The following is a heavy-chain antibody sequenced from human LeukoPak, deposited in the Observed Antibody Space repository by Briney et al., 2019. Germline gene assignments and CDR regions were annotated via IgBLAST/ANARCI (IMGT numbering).Heavy chain of an antibody. V-gene: IGHV3-9*01. CDR2: IYWNSGSI. CDR3: AKDMSGYDSSGYYFDY. J-gene: IGHJ4*02. Sequence: GGSLRLSLVASRFTFDDYSMHWVRPAPGKGVEWVSGIYWNSGSIGYGDYVKGRFTISRDKAKNFLYLQMKSLRAEDTALYYCAKDMSGYDSSGYYFDYWGEGTLVTVSS. CDR1: RFTFDDYS. D-gene: IGHD3-22*01.